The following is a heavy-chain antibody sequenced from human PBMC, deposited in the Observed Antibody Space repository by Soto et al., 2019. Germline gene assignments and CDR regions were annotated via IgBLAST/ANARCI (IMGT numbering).Heavy chain of an antibody. CDR3: ARGYSSGWYRWFDP. D-gene: IGHD6-19*01. Sequence: LSLTCAVYGGSFSGYYWSWILQPPGKGLEWIGEINHSGSTNYNPSLKSRVTISVDTSKNQFSLKLSSVTAADTAVYYCARGYSSGWYRWFDPWGQGTLVTVSS. CDR2: INHSGST. CDR1: GGSFSGYY. V-gene: IGHV4-34*01. J-gene: IGHJ5*02.